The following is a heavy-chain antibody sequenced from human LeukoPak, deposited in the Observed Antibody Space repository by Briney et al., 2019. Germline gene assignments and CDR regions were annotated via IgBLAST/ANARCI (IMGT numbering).Heavy chain of an antibody. CDR1: GYTFTSHG. J-gene: IGHJ1*01. D-gene: IGHD3-22*01. CDR2: INTYIGNT. V-gene: IGHV1-18*01. Sequence: ASVKVSCKASGYTFTSHGFSWVRQAPRQGLEWMGWINTYIGNTNYAQKFQGRVTVTTDTSTTTAYMELRSLRSDDTAVYYCARDDYYDSSGYYNLWGQGTLVTVSS. CDR3: ARDDYYDSSGYYNL.